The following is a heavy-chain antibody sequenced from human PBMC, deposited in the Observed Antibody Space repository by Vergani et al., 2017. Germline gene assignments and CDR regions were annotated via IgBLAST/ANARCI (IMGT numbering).Heavy chain of an antibody. J-gene: IGHJ4*02. CDR3: AIVTGYYDSSGYYLDY. V-gene: IGHV1-24*01. D-gene: IGHD3-22*01. CDR1: GYSLTELT. CDR2: FDPAHGEV. Sequence: QVQLVQSGSEVRKPGASVKVSCQVSGYSLTELTIHWVRQAPGKGLEWMGGFDPAHGEVTFAHHIQARVTMTEDRSTDTAYMELSSLRPEDTALYYCAIVTGYYDSSGYYLDYWGQGTLVTVSS.